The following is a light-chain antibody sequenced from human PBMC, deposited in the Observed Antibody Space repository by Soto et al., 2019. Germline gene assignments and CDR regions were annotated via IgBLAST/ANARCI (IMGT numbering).Light chain of an antibody. CDR3: QKYNSAPLT. V-gene: IGKV1-27*01. CDR2: AAS. J-gene: IGKJ4*01. Sequence: DIQMTQSPSSLSASVGDRLTLTCRASQTISNYLAWYQQKPGKVPKLLIYAASTLQSGVPSRFSGSGSGTDFTLTISSLQPEDVATYYCQKYNSAPLTFGGGTKVDIK. CDR1: QTISNY.